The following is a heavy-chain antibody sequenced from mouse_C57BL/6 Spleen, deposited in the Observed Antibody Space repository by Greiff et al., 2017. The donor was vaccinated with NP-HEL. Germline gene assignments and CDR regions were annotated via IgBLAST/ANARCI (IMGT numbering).Heavy chain of an antibody. J-gene: IGHJ2*01. CDR1: GYTFTSYW. CDR2: IDPSDSYT. CDR3: ARGADYYGSSPYYFDY. Sequence: QVQLKESGAELVMPGASVKLSCKASGYTFTSYWMHWVKQRPGQGLEWIGEIDPSDSYTNYNQKFKGKSTLTVDKSSSTAYMQLSSLTSEDSAVYYCARGADYYGSSPYYFDYWGQGTTLTVSS. V-gene: IGHV1-69*01. D-gene: IGHD1-1*01.